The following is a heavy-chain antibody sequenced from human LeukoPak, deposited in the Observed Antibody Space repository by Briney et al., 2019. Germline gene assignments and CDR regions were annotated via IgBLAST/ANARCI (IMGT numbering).Heavy chain of an antibody. Sequence: GRSLRLSCAASGFTFSSYAMHWVRQAPGKGLEWVAVISYDGSNKYYADSVKGRFTISRDNAKNTLYLQMNSLRAEDTAVYFCAKQSAGSAAWYSLHYDFWGQGTLVTVSS. CDR1: GFTFSSYA. CDR3: AKQSAGSAAWYSLHYDF. J-gene: IGHJ4*02. D-gene: IGHD6-13*01. V-gene: IGHV3-30-3*02. CDR2: ISYDGSNK.